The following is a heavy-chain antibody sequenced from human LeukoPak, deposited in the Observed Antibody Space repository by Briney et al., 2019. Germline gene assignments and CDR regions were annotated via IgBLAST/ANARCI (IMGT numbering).Heavy chain of an antibody. CDR2: IYHSGST. CDR1: GGSISSGGYS. D-gene: IGHD3-10*01. Sequence: PSQTLSLTCAVSGGSISSGGYSWSWIRQPPGKGLEWIGYIYHSGSTYYNPSLKSRVTISVDRSKNQSSLKLSSVTAADTAVYYCARGGSSGYYFDYWGQGTLVTVSS. CDR3: ARGGSSGYYFDY. J-gene: IGHJ4*02. V-gene: IGHV4-30-2*01.